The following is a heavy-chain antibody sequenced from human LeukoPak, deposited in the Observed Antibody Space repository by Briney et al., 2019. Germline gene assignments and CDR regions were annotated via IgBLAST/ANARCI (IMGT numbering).Heavy chain of an antibody. CDR3: AREDTVVTPGTFDY. Sequence: GGSLRLSCAASGFTLSSYWMNWVRQAPGKGLEWVANIKQDGSEKYYVDSVKGRFTISRDNAKNSLYLQMNSLRAEDTAVYYCAREDTVVTPGTFDYWGQGTLVTVSS. J-gene: IGHJ4*02. CDR1: GFTLSSYW. CDR2: IKQDGSEK. V-gene: IGHV3-7*03. D-gene: IGHD4-23*01.